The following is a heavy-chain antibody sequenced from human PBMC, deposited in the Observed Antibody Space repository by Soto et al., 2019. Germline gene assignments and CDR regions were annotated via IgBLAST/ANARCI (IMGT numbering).Heavy chain of an antibody. CDR3: ARVHYEILTGRHFDF. CDR1: GFSLTTSGVG. D-gene: IGHD3-9*01. CDR2: IYWDDDK. V-gene: IGHV2-5*02. J-gene: IGHJ4*02. Sequence: QITLKESGPTLVKHTQTLTLTCTFSGFSLTTSGVGVGWIRQPPGKALEWLALIYWDDDKRYSPSLRSRLTITKDTSENLVVLTMTNMDPVDTATYYCARVHYEILTGRHFDFWGQGTLVTVSS.